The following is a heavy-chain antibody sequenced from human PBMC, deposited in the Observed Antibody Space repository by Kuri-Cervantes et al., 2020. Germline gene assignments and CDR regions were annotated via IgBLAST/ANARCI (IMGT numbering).Heavy chain of an antibody. V-gene: IGHV4-59*01. Sequence: GSLRLSCTVSGGSISSYYWSWIRQPPGEGLEWIGYIYYSGSTNYNPSLKSRVTISVDTSKNQFSLKLSSVTASDTAVYYCARGAAFGWEDYYYGMDVWGQGTTVTVSS. CDR2: IYYSGST. CDR1: GGSISSYY. J-gene: IGHJ6*02. CDR3: ARGAAFGWEDYYYGMDV. D-gene: IGHD6-25*01.